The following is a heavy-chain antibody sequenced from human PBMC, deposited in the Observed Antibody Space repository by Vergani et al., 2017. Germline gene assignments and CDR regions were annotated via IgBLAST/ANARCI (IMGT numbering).Heavy chain of an antibody. J-gene: IGHJ4*02. Sequence: EVQLVESGGGLVKPGGSLRLSCAASGFTFSNAWTSWVRQAPGKGLEWVGRIKSKTDGGTTDYAAPVKGRFTISRDDSKNTLYLQMNSLKTEDTAVYYCTTDRDVVVVAATRIGRDYWGQGTLVTVSS. CDR3: TTDRDVVVVAATRIGRDY. CDR1: GFTFSNAW. D-gene: IGHD2-15*01. CDR2: IKSKTDGGTT. V-gene: IGHV3-15*01.